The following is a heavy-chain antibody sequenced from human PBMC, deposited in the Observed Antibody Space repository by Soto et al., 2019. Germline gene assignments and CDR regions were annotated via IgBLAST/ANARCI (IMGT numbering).Heavy chain of an antibody. Sequence: GGSLRLSCAASGFTFSSYGMRWVRQAPGKGLEWVSAISGSSATIYYADSVKGRFTVSRDNSRNTMYLQMNSLRADDTAVYYCAKDPITTGDYYYGMDVWGQGTTVTVSS. J-gene: IGHJ6*02. CDR3: AKDPITTGDYYYGMDV. D-gene: IGHD1-1*01. V-gene: IGHV3-23*01. CDR2: ISGSSATI. CDR1: GFTFSSYG.